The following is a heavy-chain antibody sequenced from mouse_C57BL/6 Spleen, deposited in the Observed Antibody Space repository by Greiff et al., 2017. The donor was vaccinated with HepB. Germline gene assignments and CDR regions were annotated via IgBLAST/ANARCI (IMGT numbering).Heavy chain of an antibody. CDR1: GFSFTSYG. Sequence: QVQLQQSGPGLVAPSQRLSITCTVSGFSFTSYGVDWVRQPPGKGLEWLGVIWGGGSTNYNSALMSRLSISKDNSKSQVFLKMNSLQTDDTAMYYCAKRYSKLEGAMDYWGQGTSVTVSS. V-gene: IGHV2-9*01. CDR2: IWGGGST. D-gene: IGHD2-5*01. J-gene: IGHJ4*01. CDR3: AKRYSKLEGAMDY.